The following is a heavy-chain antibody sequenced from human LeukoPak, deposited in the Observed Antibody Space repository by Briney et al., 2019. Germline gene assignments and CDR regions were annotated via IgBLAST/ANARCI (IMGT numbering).Heavy chain of an antibody. CDR3: ARAGLYCSGGGCSSYFDY. V-gene: IGHV1-18*01. D-gene: IGHD2-15*01. CDR2: ISAYNGNT. CDR1: GYTFTSYG. J-gene: IGHJ4*02. Sequence: ASVKVSCKASGYTFTSYGISWVRQAPGQGLEWMGWISAYNGNTNYAQKLQGRVTMTTDTSTSTAYMELRSLRSDDTAVYYCARAGLYCSGGGCSSYFDYWGQGTLVTVSS.